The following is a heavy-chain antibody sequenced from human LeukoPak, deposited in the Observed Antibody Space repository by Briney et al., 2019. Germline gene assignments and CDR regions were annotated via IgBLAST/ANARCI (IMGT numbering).Heavy chain of an antibody. CDR3: ARDLGYSSSEYYFDY. Sequence: AASVKVPCKASGYTFTGYYMHWVRQAPGQGVEWMGWINPNSGGTNSAQKFQGRVTMTRDTSISTAYMELSRLRSDDTAVYYCARDLGYSSSEYYFDYWGQGTLVTVSS. D-gene: IGHD6-6*01. CDR2: INPNSGGT. J-gene: IGHJ4*02. CDR1: GYTFTGYY. V-gene: IGHV1-2*02.